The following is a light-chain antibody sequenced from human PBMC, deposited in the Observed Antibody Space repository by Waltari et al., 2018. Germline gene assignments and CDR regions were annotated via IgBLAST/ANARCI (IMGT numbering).Light chain of an antibody. CDR1: QPITNY. CDR3: QRYDNLPIFA. CDR2: DAS. V-gene: IGKV1-33*01. J-gene: IGKJ3*01. Sequence: DIQMTQSPPSLSASVGDRVTITCQASQPITNYLNWYQQKPGTAPKLLIHDASNLETGVPSRFSGSQSGTHFTLTISSLQPEDVATYYCQRYDNLPIFAFGPGTKVDIK.